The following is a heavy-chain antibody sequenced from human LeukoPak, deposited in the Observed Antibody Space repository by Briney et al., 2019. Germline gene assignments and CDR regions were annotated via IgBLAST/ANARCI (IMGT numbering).Heavy chain of an antibody. CDR1: GYTLTGYY. CDR2: INPNSGGT. CDR3: GWSPNTFYLDY. J-gene: IGHJ4*02. D-gene: IGHD2-15*01. V-gene: IGHV1-2*02. Sequence: ASVKVSCKASGYTLTGYYIHWVRQAPGQGLEWMGWINPNSGGTNSAQKFQGRVTMTRDTSISTAYMELSRLQSDDTAVYYCGWSPNTFYLDYWGQGTLVTVSS.